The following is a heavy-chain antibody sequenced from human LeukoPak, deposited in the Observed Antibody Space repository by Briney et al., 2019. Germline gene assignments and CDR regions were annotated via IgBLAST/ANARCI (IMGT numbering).Heavy chain of an antibody. J-gene: IGHJ4*02. CDR3: ARLSWGRYSSGWYYFDY. Sequence: GESLKISCKGSGYSFTSYWIGWVRQMPGKGLECMGIIYPGDSDTRYSPSFQGQVTISADKSISTAYLQWSSLKASDTAMYYCARLSWGRYSSGWYYFDYWGQGTLVTVSS. CDR2: IYPGDSDT. CDR1: GYSFTSYW. D-gene: IGHD6-19*01. V-gene: IGHV5-51*01.